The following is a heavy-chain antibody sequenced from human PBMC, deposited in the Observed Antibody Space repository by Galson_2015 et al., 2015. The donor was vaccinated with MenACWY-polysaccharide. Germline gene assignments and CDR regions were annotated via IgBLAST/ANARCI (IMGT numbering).Heavy chain of an antibody. CDR1: GFTFDDYA. V-gene: IGHV3-9*01. Sequence: SLRLSCAASGFTFDDYAMHWVRHAPGKGLEWVSGISWNSGSIGYADSVKGRFTISRDNAKNSLYLQMNSLRAEDTALYYCAKDSSPVLRFLEWSPHVGMDVWGQGTTVTVSS. J-gene: IGHJ6*02. CDR2: ISWNSGSI. CDR3: AKDSSPVLRFLEWSPHVGMDV. D-gene: IGHD3-3*01.